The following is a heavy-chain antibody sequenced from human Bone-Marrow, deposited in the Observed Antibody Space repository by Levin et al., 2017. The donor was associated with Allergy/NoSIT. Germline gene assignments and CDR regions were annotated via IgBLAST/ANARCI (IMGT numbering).Heavy chain of an antibody. CDR3: VRGWAPGGDSDASLNY. CDR1: GGSISTYF. CDR2: IHEIGST. Sequence: SQTLSLTCTVSGGSISTYFWHWIRQSPGRGLEWIGHIHEIGSTKYNPSLKSRVTISLDTSKNQFSLRLTSVTPADTAVYYCVRGWAPGGDSDASLNYWGQGNRVTVS. J-gene: IGHJ4*02. V-gene: IGHV4-59*01. D-gene: IGHD4-23*01.